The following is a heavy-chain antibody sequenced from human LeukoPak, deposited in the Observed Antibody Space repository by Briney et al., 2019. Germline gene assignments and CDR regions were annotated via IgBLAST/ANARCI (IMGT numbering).Heavy chain of an antibody. CDR2: IYYSGST. CDR1: GGSISSSSYY. D-gene: IGHD3-3*01. J-gene: IGHJ4*02. V-gene: IGHV4-39*01. CDR3: ARRSGITIFGVVTHYFDY. Sequence: SESLSLTCTVSGGSISSSSYYWGWIRQPPGKGLEWIGSIYYSGSTYYNPSLKSRVTISVDTSKNQFSLKLSSVTAADTAVYYRARRSGITIFGVVTHYFDYWGQGTLVTVSS.